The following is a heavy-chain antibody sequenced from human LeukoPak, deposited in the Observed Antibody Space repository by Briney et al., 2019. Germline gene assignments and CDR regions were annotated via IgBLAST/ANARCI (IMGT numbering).Heavy chain of an antibody. CDR2: INHSGST. CDR3: ARGYVFGSGSQNRYYFDY. V-gene: IGHV4-34*01. CDR1: GGSFSGYY. J-gene: IGHJ4*02. D-gene: IGHD3-10*01. Sequence: SETLSLTCAVHGGSFSGYYWSWIRQPPGKGLEWIGEINHSGSTNYNPSLKSRVTISVDTSKNQFSLKLSSVTAADTAVYYCARGYVFGSGSQNRYYFDYWGQGTLVTVSS.